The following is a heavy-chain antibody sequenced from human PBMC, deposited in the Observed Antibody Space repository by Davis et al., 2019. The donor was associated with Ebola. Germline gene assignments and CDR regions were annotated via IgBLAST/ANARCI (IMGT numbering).Heavy chain of an antibody. CDR3: ARGTIVLMVYADPGMDV. J-gene: IGHJ6*02. CDR2: ISYDGSNK. CDR1: GFTFSSYA. Sequence: GESLKISCAASGFTFSSYAMHWVRQAPGKGLEWVAVISYDGSNKYYADSVKGRFTISRDNSKNTLYLQMNSLRAEDTAVYYCARGTIVLMVYADPGMDVWGQGTTVTVSS. D-gene: IGHD2-8*01. V-gene: IGHV3-30-3*01.